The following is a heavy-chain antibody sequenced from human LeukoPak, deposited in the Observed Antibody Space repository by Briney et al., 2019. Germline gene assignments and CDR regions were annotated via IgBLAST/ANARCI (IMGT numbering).Heavy chain of an antibody. Sequence: ASVKVSSKLSGYTLTVLSMHWVRQAPGKGLGWMGGFDPEDGETIYAQKFQSRVTMTEDTSTDTAYMELSSLRSDDTAVYYCATDHGSSWMPRPSRWGQGTLVTVSS. CDR3: ATDHGSSWMPRPSR. CDR2: FDPEDGET. CDR1: GYTLTVLS. J-gene: IGHJ4*02. V-gene: IGHV1-24*01. D-gene: IGHD6-13*01.